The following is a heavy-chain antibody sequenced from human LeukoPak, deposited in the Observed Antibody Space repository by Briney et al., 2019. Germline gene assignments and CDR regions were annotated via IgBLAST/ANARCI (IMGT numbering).Heavy chain of an antibody. J-gene: IGHJ4*02. CDR1: GFIFRSYW. D-gene: IGHD2-2*01. Sequence: GGSLRLSCAASGFIFRSYWMSWVRQAPGKGLEWVANIKQDGSEKYYVDSAKGRFTISRDNAKNSLYLQMNSLRAEDTAVYYCARYQASRDNFDYWGQGTLVTVSS. V-gene: IGHV3-7*04. CDR3: ARYQASRDNFDY. CDR2: IKQDGSEK.